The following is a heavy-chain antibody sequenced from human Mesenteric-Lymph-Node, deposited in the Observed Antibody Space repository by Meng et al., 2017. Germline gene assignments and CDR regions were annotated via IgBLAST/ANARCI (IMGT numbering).Heavy chain of an antibody. D-gene: IGHD4-23*01. V-gene: IGHV3-23*01. CDR3: ARDLESYGGNTGGFDY. Sequence: GESLKISCASSGFTFSNYAMGWVRQAPGKGLEWVAGVSGSGGRTYYADSVKGRFTISRDNAKNSLYLQMNSLRAEDTAVYYCARDLESYGGNTGGFDYWGQGALVTVSS. CDR1: GFTFSNYA. J-gene: IGHJ4*02. CDR2: VSGSGGRT.